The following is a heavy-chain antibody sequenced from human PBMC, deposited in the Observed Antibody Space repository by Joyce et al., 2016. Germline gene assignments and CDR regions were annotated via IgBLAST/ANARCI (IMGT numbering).Heavy chain of an antibody. CDR2: ISSSSDTI. CDR3: ARDLWLVPVSSYYFDY. D-gene: IGHD6-19*01. J-gene: IGHJ4*02. V-gene: IGHV3-48*02. Sequence: EVQLVESGGGLVQPGGSLRLSCAASGFTFSTYAMNWVRQAPGNGLEWVSYISSSSDTIYYADSVKGRFTISRDNAKNSLYLHMNSLRDEDTAVYYCARDLWLVPVSSYYFDYWGQGTLVTVSS. CDR1: GFTFSTYA.